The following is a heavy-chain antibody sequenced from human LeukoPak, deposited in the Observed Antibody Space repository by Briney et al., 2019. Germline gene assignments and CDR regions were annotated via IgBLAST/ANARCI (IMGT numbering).Heavy chain of an antibody. CDR3: ARFNPYGDPYYYYGMDV. V-gene: IGHV4-39*07. CDR2: IYYSGST. D-gene: IGHD4-17*01. J-gene: IGHJ6*02. CDR1: GGSISSSSYY. Sequence: SETLSLTCTVSGGSISSSSYYWGWIRQPPGKGLEWIGSIYYSGSTYYNPSLKSRVTISVDTSKNQFSLKLSSVTAADTAVYYCARFNPYGDPYYYYGMDVWGQGTTVTVSS.